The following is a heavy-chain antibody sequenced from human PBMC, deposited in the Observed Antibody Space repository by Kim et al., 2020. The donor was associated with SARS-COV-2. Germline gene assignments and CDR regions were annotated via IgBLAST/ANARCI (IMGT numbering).Heavy chain of an antibody. Sequence: SVKVSCKASGGTFSSYAISWVRQAPGQGLEWMGRIIPILGIANYAQKFQGRVTITADKSTSTAYMELSSLRSEDTAVYYCAGDGRYSYGYPYFDYWGQGTLVTVSS. CDR3: AGDGRYSYGYPYFDY. D-gene: IGHD5-18*01. V-gene: IGHV1-69*04. CDR1: GGTFSSYA. J-gene: IGHJ4*02. CDR2: IIPILGIA.